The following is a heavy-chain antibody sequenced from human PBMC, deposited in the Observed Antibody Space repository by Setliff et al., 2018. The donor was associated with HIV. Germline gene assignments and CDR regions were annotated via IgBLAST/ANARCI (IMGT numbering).Heavy chain of an antibody. J-gene: IGHJ6*03. Sequence: SETLSLTCTVSGGSISSSSYYWGWIRQPPGKGLEWIGSIYYSGSTYYNPSLRSRVTISVDTSKNQFSLKLSSVTAADTGVYYCARHRDPPGSRWIYYYYYMDLWGGGTTVTVSS. CDR1: GGSISSSSYY. CDR2: IYYSGST. V-gene: IGHV4-39*01. D-gene: IGHD6-13*01. CDR3: ARHRDPPGSRWIYYYYYMDL.